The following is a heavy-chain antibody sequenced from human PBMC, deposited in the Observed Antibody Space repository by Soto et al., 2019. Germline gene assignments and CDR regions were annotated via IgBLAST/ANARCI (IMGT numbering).Heavy chain of an antibody. Sequence: PSETLSLTCAVSGGSIRSYYWTWVRQPPGKGLEWIGYIYYNGNTKYNPSFKSRVTISVDTPKNQFSLKVGSVNAADTAVYYCARDYGSYSAGFDSWGQGTLVTVSS. CDR1: GGSIRSYY. CDR2: IYYNGNT. J-gene: IGHJ4*02. V-gene: IGHV4-59*01. CDR3: ARDYGSYSAGFDS. D-gene: IGHD1-26*01.